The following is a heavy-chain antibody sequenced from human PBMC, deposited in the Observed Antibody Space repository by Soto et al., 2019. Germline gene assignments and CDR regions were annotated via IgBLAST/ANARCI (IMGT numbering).Heavy chain of an antibody. D-gene: IGHD2-21*02. V-gene: IGHV1-69*12. CDR1: GGTFSSYA. Sequence: QVQLVQSGAEVKKPGSSVKVSCKASGGTFSSYAISWVRQAPGQGLEWMGGIIPIFGTANYAQKFQGRVTIAADESTRTADMELSSLRSEATAVYYCARAPLACGGDCYQYWFDPWGQGTLVTVSS. J-gene: IGHJ5*02. CDR2: IIPIFGTA. CDR3: ARAPLACGGDCYQYWFDP.